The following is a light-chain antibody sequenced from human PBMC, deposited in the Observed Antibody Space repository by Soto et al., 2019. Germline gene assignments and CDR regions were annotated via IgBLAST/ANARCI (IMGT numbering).Light chain of an antibody. CDR3: CSSASRTTPVV. CDR1: SSNIGSNT. V-gene: IGLV1-44*01. J-gene: IGLJ2*01. Sequence: QAVVTQPPSASGTPGQRVTISCSGSSSNIGSNTVNWYQQLPGTAPKLLIYSNNQRPSGVPDRFSGSKSGTSASLAISGLQSEDEADYYCCSSASRTTPVVFGGGTKLTVL. CDR2: SNN.